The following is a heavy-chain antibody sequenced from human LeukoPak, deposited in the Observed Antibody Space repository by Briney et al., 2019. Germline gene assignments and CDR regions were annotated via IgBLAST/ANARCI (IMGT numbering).Heavy chain of an antibody. CDR2: IFSSGST. V-gene: IGHV4-59*01. Sequence: KTSETLSLTCTVSGGSISSFFWSWIRQPPGEGLEWIGSIFSSGSTNYNTSLRSRVTISVDTSKNQFSLKLTSVTAADTAVYYCARIANCSGGGCLGFDPWGQGTLVTVSS. CDR3: ARIANCSGGGCLGFDP. D-gene: IGHD2-15*01. J-gene: IGHJ5*02. CDR1: GGSISSFF.